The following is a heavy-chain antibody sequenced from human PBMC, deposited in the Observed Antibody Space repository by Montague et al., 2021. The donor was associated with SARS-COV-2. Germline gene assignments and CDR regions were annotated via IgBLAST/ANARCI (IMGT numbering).Heavy chain of an antibody. CDR2: ISQSGNI. Sequence: SETLSLTCAVSGGSFSRYYWSWNRQPPGKGLEWIGEISQSGNIKYNPSLQSRVSITLDTSRNQFSLKVSSVTAADTAIYYCARLGDSIVPSPILGLGPYYSFYYMDVWGKGTTVTVSS. CDR1: GGSFSRYY. J-gene: IGHJ6*03. D-gene: IGHD2-2*02. V-gene: IGHV4-34*01. CDR3: ARLGDSIVPSPILGLGPYYSFYYMDV.